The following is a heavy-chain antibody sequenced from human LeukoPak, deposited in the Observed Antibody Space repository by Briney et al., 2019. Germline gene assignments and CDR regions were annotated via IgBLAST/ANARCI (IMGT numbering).Heavy chain of an antibody. CDR3: AHKEYYALGSLGDSFDH. D-gene: IGHD3-10*01. CDR2: IYWDDDK. Sequence: SGPTLVNPTQTLTLTCTFSGFSLTTSGEGVGWIRQPPGKALEWLAVIYWDDDKRYSPSLKSRLTITKDTSKNQVVLTVTNMGPVDTATYFCAHKEYYALGSLGDSFDHWGQGTLVTVSS. CDR1: GFSLTTSGEG. V-gene: IGHV2-5*02. J-gene: IGHJ4*02.